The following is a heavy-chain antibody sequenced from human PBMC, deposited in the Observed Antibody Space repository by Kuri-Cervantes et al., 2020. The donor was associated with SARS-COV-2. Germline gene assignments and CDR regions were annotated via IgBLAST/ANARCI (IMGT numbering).Heavy chain of an antibody. CDR1: GYTFTSYG. Sequence: ASVKVSCKASGYTFTSYGISWVRQAPGQGLEWMGWISAYNGNTNYAQKLQGRVTMTRDTSTSTVYMELSSLRSDDTAVYYCARGGCSSTSCYSSDYYYYMDVWSKGTTVTVSS. CDR2: ISAYNGNT. J-gene: IGHJ6*03. V-gene: IGHV1-18*01. CDR3: ARGGCSSTSCYSSDYYYYMDV. D-gene: IGHD2-2*01.